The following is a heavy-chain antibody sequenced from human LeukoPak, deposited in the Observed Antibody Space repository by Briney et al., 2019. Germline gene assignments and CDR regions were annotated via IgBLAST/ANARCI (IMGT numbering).Heavy chain of an antibody. D-gene: IGHD6-25*01. CDR1: GFTFNTYT. CDR3: ARDFSSPATPWYFDF. V-gene: IGHV3-21*01. CDR2: ITASSTAI. J-gene: IGHJ2*01. Sequence: PGGSLRLSCAASGFTFNTYTMNWVRQAPGKGLEWVSSITASSTAIYSADSVKGRFTISRDNAKNSLYLQMNSLRPEDTALYYCARDFSSPATPWYFDFWGRGTLVTVSS.